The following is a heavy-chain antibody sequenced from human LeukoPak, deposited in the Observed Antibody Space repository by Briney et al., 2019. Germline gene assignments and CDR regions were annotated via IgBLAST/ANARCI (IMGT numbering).Heavy chain of an antibody. CDR2: IKQDGSEK. J-gene: IGHJ4*02. CDR1: GFTFSSHA. V-gene: IGHV3-7*01. D-gene: IGHD1-20*01. CDR3: ARSNWSFEY. Sequence: PGGSLRLSCAASGFTFSSHAMSWVRQAPGQGLEWVANIKQDGSEKYYVDSVKGRFTISRDNAKNSLSLQMNSLRAEDTAVYYCARSNWSFEYWGQGTLVTVSS.